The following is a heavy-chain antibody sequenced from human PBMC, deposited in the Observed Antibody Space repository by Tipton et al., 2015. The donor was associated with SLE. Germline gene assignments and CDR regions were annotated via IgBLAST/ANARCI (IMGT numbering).Heavy chain of an antibody. CDR2: IYYSGST. CDR1: GGSFSDSY. Sequence: TLSLTCAVNGGSFSDSYWTWIRQSPGKGLEWIGSIYYSGSTYYNPSLKSRVTISVDTSKNQFSLRLTSVTAADTAVYYCARAEMTTEGSVFYFYVDVWGKGTTVTVSS. V-gene: IGHV4-34*01. D-gene: IGHD5-24*01. J-gene: IGHJ6*03. CDR3: ARAEMTTEGSVFYFYVDV.